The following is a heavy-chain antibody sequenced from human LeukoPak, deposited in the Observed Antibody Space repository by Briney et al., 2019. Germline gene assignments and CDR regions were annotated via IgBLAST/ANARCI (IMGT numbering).Heavy chain of an antibody. J-gene: IGHJ6*03. CDR3: ARRVGVHYYYMDV. Sequence: ASVKVSCKASGYTFTDYDFNWVRQAPGQGLEWMGWVNPNSGNTGYAQHLQGRVTMTRNTSISTVYMELHSLRSDDTAVYYCARRVGVHYYYMDVWGGGTTVTVSS. V-gene: IGHV1-8*01. CDR2: VNPNSGNT. CDR1: GYTFTDYD. D-gene: IGHD3-16*01.